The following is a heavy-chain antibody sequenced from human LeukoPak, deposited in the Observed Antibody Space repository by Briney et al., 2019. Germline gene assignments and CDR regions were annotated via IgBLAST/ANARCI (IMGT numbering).Heavy chain of an antibody. D-gene: IGHD5-18*01. CDR3: ARTSAAMVIGWFDP. V-gene: IGHV1-69*05. CDR1: GGTFSSYA. Sequence: GASVKVSCKASGGTFSSYAISWVRQAPGQGLEWMGGIIPIFGTANYAQKFQGRVTITTDESTSTAYMEPSSLRSEDTAVYYCARTSAAMVIGWFDPWGQGTLVTVSS. CDR2: IIPIFGTA. J-gene: IGHJ5*02.